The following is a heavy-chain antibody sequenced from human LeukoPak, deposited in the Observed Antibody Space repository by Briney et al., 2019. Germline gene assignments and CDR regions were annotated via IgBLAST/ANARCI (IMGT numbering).Heavy chain of an antibody. J-gene: IGHJ6*02. CDR2: ISSSDTTI. CDR3: ARSRRDNYYYYYGMDV. D-gene: IGHD5-24*01. Sequence: GGSLRLSCAASGFTFSSYAMSWVRQAPGKGLEWVSNISSSDTTIHYADSVKGRFTISRDNGRNSLYLQMNSLRAEDTAVYYCARSRRDNYYYYYGMDVWGQGTTVTVSS. V-gene: IGHV3-48*03. CDR1: GFTFSSYA.